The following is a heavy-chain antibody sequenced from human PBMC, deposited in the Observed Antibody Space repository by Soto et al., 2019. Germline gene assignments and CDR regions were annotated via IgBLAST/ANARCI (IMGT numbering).Heavy chain of an antibody. V-gene: IGHV1-18*01. CDR3: ARDTYGGNSWWYFDL. D-gene: IGHD4-17*01. CDR2: ISAYNGNT. CDR1: GYTFTSYG. Sequence: QVQLVQYGAEVKRPGASVKVSCKASGYTFTSYGISWVRQAPGQGLEWMGWISAYNGNTNYAQKLQGRVTMTTDTSTSTAYMELRSLRSDDTAVYYCARDTYGGNSWWYFDLWGRGTLVTVSS. J-gene: IGHJ2*01.